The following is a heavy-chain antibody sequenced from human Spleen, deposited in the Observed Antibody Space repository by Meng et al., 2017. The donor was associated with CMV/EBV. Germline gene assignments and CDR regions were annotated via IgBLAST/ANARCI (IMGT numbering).Heavy chain of an antibody. Sequence: GGSLRLSCAASGFTFSSYGMHWVRQAPGKGLEWVSVIYSVGTTYYADSVKGRFTISRDNSKNTVYLQMNSLRAEDTALYYCARDAYGVIDSYYFDYWGQGTLVTVSS. J-gene: IGHJ4*02. CDR1: GFTFSSYG. CDR2: IYSVGTT. V-gene: IGHV3-NL1*01. CDR3: ARDAYGVIDSYYFDY. D-gene: IGHD4-17*01.